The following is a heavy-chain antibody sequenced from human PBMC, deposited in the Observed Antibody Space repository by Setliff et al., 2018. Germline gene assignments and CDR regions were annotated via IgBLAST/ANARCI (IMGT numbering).Heavy chain of an antibody. CDR3: AREVGTSTSSDAFDV. D-gene: IGHD1-26*01. J-gene: IGHJ3*01. CDR1: GDSISSGDYF. CDR2: IYHSGSA. Sequence: SETLSLTCTVSGDSISSGDYFWSWIRQPPGKGLEWIAYIYHSGSAYYNQSFKSRVTMSVDTSKNQFSLHLTSVTAADTAVYYCAREVGTSTSSDAFDVWGQGMMVTV. V-gene: IGHV4-30-4*08.